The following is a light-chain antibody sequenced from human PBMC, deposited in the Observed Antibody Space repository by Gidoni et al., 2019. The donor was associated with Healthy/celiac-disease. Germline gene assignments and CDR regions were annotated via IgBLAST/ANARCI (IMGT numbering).Light chain of an antibody. J-gene: IGKJ1*01. CDR2: DAS. V-gene: IGKV1-5*01. CDR1: QSISSW. CDR3: QQYNSYWT. Sequence: DIQMTQSPATLSASVGDRVTITCRASQSISSWLAWYPQKPGKAPKLLIYDASSLDSGVPSRFSGSGSGTVFTLTISSLQPDYVATYCWQQYNSYWTFGQGTKVEIK.